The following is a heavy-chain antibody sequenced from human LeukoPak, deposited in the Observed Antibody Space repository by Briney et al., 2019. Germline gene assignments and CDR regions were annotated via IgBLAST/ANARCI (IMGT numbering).Heavy chain of an antibody. V-gene: IGHV3-30*02. CDR3: AKDPGGSSSWRGPFDY. CDR1: GVTFSSYG. Sequence: PGGSLRLSCAASGVTFSSYGMHWVRQAPGKGGERGAFIRYVDSTNYSAASVKRRFTISRDNSNTPLYLQIPSLRAEATAVYYCAKDPGGSSSWRGPFDYWGQGTLVTVSS. J-gene: IGHJ4*02. D-gene: IGHD6-13*01. CDR2: IRYVDSTN.